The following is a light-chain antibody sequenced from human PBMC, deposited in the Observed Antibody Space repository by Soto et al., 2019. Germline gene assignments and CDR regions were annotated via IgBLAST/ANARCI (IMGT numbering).Light chain of an antibody. J-gene: IGKJ5*01. V-gene: IGKV1-33*01. Sequence: DIQMTQSPSSLSASVGDRVTIICQASHDINNYLNWYQQKPGKAPKLLIYDSSNLEIGVPSRFSGSGYGTRFSFTISRLQPEDIATSYGQQFDNLPFTFGQGTRLEIK. CDR2: DSS. CDR1: HDINNY. CDR3: QQFDNLPFT.